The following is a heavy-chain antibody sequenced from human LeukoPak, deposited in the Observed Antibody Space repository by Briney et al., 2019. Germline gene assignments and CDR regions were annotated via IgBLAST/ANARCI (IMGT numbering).Heavy chain of an antibody. J-gene: IGHJ4*01. V-gene: IGHV4-34*01. D-gene: IGHD5-12*01. CDR3: APIIGGYSDFDS. CDR2: ITHSGRI. Sequence: PSETLSLTCAVYGGPFSTYYWSWIRQPPGKGLEWIGEITHSGRINYKPSLKSRVTISIDTSKNQFSLRLSSVTAADTAIYSCAPIIGGYSDFDSWGQGTLVTVSS. CDR1: GGPFSTYY.